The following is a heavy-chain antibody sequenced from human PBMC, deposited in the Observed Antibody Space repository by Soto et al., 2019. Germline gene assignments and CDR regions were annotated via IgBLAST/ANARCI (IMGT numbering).Heavy chain of an antibody. CDR1: GGSISSGGYY. D-gene: IGHD1-26*01. CDR2: IYYSGST. Sequence: QVQLQESGPGLVKPSQTLSLTCTVSGGSISSGGYYWSWIRQHPGKGLEWIGYIYYSGSTYYNPSLKSRVTTSVDTSNNQFSLKLSSVTAADTAVYYCARVGGGSYYQPTDYYYGMDVWGQGTTVTVSS. CDR3: ARVGGGSYYQPTDYYYGMDV. J-gene: IGHJ6*02. V-gene: IGHV4-31*03.